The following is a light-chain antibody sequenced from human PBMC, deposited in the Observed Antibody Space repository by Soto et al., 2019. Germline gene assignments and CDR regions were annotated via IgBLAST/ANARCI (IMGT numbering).Light chain of an antibody. V-gene: IGKV3-11*01. CDR3: QQRFNWQVT. Sequence: IVLTQSPVPLSLSPGERATRSCRASRSINNYLAWYQQKPGQAPRLLIYDASNRATGIPARFSGSGSGTDFTLTISSLEPEDFAVYYCQQRFNWQVTFGQGTRLEIK. J-gene: IGKJ5*01. CDR2: DAS. CDR1: RSINNY.